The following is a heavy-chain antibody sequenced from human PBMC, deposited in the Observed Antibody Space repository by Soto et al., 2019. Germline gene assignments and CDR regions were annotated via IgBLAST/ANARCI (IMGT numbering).Heavy chain of an antibody. CDR1: GFTFSSYA. Sequence: PGGSLRLSCAASGFTFSSYAMHWVRQAPGKGVEWVAVISYDGSNKYYADSVKGRFTISRDNSENTLYLQMNSLRAEVTAVYYCARATIAAAGEAEYYYGMDVWGQGTTVTVSS. V-gene: IGHV3-30-3*01. J-gene: IGHJ6*02. CDR2: ISYDGSNK. D-gene: IGHD6-13*01. CDR3: ARATIAAAGEAEYYYGMDV.